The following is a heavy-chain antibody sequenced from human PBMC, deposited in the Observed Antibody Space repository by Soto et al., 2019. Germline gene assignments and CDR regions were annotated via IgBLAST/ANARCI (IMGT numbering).Heavy chain of an antibody. J-gene: IGHJ4*01. D-gene: IGHD2-2*01. CDR1: GFTFSGYW. Sequence: EVQLVESGGGLVQPGGSLRLSCAGSGFTFSGYWMHWVRQAPGKGPVWVSRLNPNGTFTTNADSVKGRFTISRDNAKNTVYLQMNSLRADDTAVYYCARGGTSTTYGGLFYNWGHGTLVTVSS. V-gene: IGHV3-74*01. CDR3: ARGGTSTTYGGLFYN. CDR2: LNPNGTFT.